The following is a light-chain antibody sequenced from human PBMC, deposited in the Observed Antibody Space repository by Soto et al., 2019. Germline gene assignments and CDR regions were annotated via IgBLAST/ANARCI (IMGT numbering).Light chain of an antibody. Sequence: QSVLTQPPSASGTPGQRVTISCSGSNSNVETNYVYWYQQVAGTAPQLLIYSNDQRPSGVPDLFSSSKAGTSASLDISGLRSEDEADYCCSANDDILGGPVFGGGTKVTVL. J-gene: IGLJ2*01. CDR1: NSNVETNY. CDR3: SANDDILGGPV. V-gene: IGLV1-47*02. CDR2: SND.